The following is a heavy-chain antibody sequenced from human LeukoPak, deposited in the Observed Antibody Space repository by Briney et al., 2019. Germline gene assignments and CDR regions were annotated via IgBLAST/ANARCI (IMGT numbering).Heavy chain of an antibody. D-gene: IGHD6-13*01. V-gene: IGHV1-69*05. CDR3: ARGPVAAAGTRFADY. CDR1: GGTFSSYA. J-gene: IGHJ4*02. CDR2: IIPIFGTA. Sequence: SSVKVSCKASGGTFSSYAISWVRQPPGQGLEWMGRIIPIFGTANYAQKFQGRVTITTDEYTSTAYMELSSLRSEDTVVYYCARGPVAAAGTRFADYWGQGTLVTVSS.